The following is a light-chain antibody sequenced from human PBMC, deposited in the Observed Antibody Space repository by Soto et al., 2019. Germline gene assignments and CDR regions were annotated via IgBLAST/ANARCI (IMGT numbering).Light chain of an antibody. CDR3: QQHLGRHT. CDR1: RRVSTL. CDR2: DAS. V-gene: IGKV3D-11*02. Sequence: IVLTQSPATLSVSPGERATLSFMASRRVSTLLAWYQQKPRQAPRLLIYDASTRATGIPARFSGSGSGTDFTLTISSLEPEDFAVYYCQQHLGRHTFGQGTKVDIK. J-gene: IGKJ1*01.